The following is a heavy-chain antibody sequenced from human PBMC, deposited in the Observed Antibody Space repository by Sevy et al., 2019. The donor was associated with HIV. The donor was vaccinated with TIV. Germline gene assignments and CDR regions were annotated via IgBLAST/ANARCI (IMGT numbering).Heavy chain of an antibody. CDR3: ARDLKGGSSGY. V-gene: IGHV3-30-3*01. CDR1: GFTFSSYA. J-gene: IGHJ4*02. CDR2: ISYDGSNK. Sequence: GGSLRLSCAASGFTFSSYAMHWVRQAPGKGLEWVAVISYDGSNKYYADSAKGRFTISRDNSKNTLYLQMNSLRAEDTAVYYCARDLKGGSSGYWGQGTLVTVSS. D-gene: IGHD6-6*01.